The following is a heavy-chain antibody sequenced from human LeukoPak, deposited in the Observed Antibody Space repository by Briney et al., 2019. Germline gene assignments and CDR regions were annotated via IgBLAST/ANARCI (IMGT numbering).Heavy chain of an antibody. J-gene: IGHJ4*02. CDR2: IYNSGST. D-gene: IGHD5-12*01. V-gene: IGHV4-39*01. CDR1: GGSISSSSYY. CDR3: ARLIVATISLDY. Sequence: SETLSLTSTVSGGSISSSSYYWGGLRQPPGRGLEWIGSIYNSGSTYYNQSLKSRVTISVDTSKNQFSLKLSSVTAADTAVYYFARLIVATISLDYWGQGTLVTVSS.